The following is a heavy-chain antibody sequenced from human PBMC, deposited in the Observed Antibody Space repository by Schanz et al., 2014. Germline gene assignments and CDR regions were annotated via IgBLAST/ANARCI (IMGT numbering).Heavy chain of an antibody. Sequence: QVQLVQSGAEVKKPGASVRVSCKVSGYAFTTYGISWVRQAPGQGLEWMGRIIPILGIANYAQKFQGRVTNTADKSTSTAYMELSSLRPEDTAVYYCARSNYYDNSDYYNSVDYWGQGTLVTVSS. D-gene: IGHD3-22*01. V-gene: IGHV1-69*04. CDR1: GYAFTTYG. CDR2: IIPILGIA. J-gene: IGHJ4*02. CDR3: ARSNYYDNSDYYNSVDY.